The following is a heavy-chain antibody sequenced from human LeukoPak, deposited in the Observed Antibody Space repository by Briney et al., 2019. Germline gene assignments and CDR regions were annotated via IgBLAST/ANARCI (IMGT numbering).Heavy chain of an antibody. V-gene: IGHV3-48*04. J-gene: IGHJ6*02. CDR1: GFTFSSYS. Sequence: GGSLRLSCAASGFTFSSYSMNWVRQAPGKGLEWVSYISSSSSIIYYADSVKGRFTISRDNAKNSVFLQMNSLRAEDTAVYYCAREDYDFWSSYQYYYGLVVWGQGTTVTVSS. CDR2: ISSSSSII. D-gene: IGHD3-3*01. CDR3: AREDYDFWSSYQYYYGLVV.